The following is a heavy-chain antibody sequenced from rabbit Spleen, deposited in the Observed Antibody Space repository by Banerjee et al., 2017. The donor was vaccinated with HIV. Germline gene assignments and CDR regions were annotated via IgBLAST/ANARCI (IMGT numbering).Heavy chain of an antibody. J-gene: IGHJ6*01. D-gene: IGHD6-1*01. CDR1: GFSFSNRYY. Sequence: QEQLVESGGDLVQPEGSLTLTCTASGFSFSNRYYISWVRQAPGKGLEWIACIDAGGSGITYYASWAKGRFTISKTSSTTVTLQMTSLTAADTATYFCARDAAGYTGYGDATLWGPGTLVTVS. CDR3: ARDAAGYTGYGDATL. CDR2: IDAGGSGIT. V-gene: IGHV1S45*01.